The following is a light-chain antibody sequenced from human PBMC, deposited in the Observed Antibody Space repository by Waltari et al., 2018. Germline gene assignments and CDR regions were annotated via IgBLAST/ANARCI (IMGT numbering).Light chain of an antibody. V-gene: IGLV1-47*01. J-gene: IGLJ1*01. CDR3: ASWDDSHYV. CDR1: RSNLGSNY. Sequence: QSVLTQPPSASATPGQRVIISCSGSRSNLGSNYRYWYQQLPGTAPKRLLYRNNERPSGVSDRFSASKSGTSASLVISGLRSEDEAVYYCASWDDSHYVFGPGTTVTVL. CDR2: RNN.